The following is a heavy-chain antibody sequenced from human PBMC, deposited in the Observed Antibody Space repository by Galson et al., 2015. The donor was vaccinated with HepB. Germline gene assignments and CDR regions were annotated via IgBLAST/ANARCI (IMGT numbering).Heavy chain of an antibody. Sequence: SLRLSCAASGFTFSSYSMNWVRQAPGKGLEWVSYISSSSSTIYYADSVKGRFTISRDNAKNSLYLQMNSLRAEDTAVYYCARAQSDYIWGSYAFDIWGQGTMVTVSS. CDR1: GFTFSSYS. V-gene: IGHV3-48*01. D-gene: IGHD3-16*01. CDR3: ARAQSDYIWGSYAFDI. J-gene: IGHJ3*02. CDR2: ISSSSSTI.